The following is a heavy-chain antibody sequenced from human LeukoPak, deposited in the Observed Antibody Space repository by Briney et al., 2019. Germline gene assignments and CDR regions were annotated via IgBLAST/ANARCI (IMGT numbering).Heavy chain of an antibody. V-gene: IGHV1-46*01. CDR2: INPSGGST. J-gene: IGHJ6*02. Sequence: ASVKVSCKASGYTFTSYDINWVRQAPGQGLEWMGIINPSGGSTSYAQKFQGRVTMTRDTSTSTVYMELSSLRSEDTAVYYCARDRVYIAAAGTPPYYYGMDVWGQGTTVTVSS. CDR3: ARDRVYIAAAGTPPYYYGMDV. D-gene: IGHD6-13*01. CDR1: GYTFTSYD.